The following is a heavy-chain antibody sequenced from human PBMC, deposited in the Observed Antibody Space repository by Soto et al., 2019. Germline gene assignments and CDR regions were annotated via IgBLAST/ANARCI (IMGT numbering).Heavy chain of an antibody. CDR1: GYTFTSYD. D-gene: IGHD3-10*01. CDR3: ASRPTSYGSGMY. J-gene: IGHJ4*02. Sequence: QVQLVQSGAEVKKPGASVKVSCKASGYTFTSYDINWVRQATGQGLEWMGWMNPNSGNTGYAQKFQGRVTMARNTSISTAYRERSSLRSEDTAVYYCASRPTSYGSGMYWGQGTLVTVSS. CDR2: MNPNSGNT. V-gene: IGHV1-8*01.